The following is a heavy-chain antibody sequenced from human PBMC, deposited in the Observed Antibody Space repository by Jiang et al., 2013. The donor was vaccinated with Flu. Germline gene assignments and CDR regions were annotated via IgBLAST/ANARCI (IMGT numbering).Heavy chain of an antibody. V-gene: IGHV4-59*11. J-gene: IGHJ3*02. Sequence: LLKPSETLSLTCTVSGGSIGTHYWSWIRQPPGKGLEWIAHIYYSGSTNYNPSLKSRVTISVDTSKNQFSLKLKSVTAADTAVYYCARDDRWVAHSSGWYFGDGFDIWGQGTMVTVSS. CDR3: ARDDRWVAHSSGWYFGDGFDI. CDR1: GGSIGTHY. CDR2: IYYSGST. D-gene: IGHD6-19*01.